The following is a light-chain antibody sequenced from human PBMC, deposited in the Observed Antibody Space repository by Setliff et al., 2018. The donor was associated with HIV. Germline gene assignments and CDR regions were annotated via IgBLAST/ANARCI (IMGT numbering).Light chain of an antibody. J-gene: IGKJ1*01. CDR3: QQYLSYGT. Sequence: DIQMTQSPSTLSASVGDRVTITCRASQSISNWLARYQQKPGKAPKLLIYKASNLESGVPSRFSGSGSATEFTLTISSLQPDDFATYYCQQYLSYGTFGQGTKVDIK. V-gene: IGKV1-5*03. CDR1: QSISNW. CDR2: KAS.